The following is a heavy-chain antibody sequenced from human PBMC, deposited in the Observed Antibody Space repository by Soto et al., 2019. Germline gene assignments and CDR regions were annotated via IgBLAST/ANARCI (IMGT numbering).Heavy chain of an antibody. CDR1: GFTFSSYA. CDR2: ISGSGGST. Sequence: GGSLRLSCAASGFTFSSYAMSWVRQAPGKGLEWVSAISGSGGSTYYADSVKGRFTISRDNSKNTLYLQMNSLRAEDTAVYYCAKVMAATVTTIFYFDYWGQGTLVTVSS. J-gene: IGHJ4*02. V-gene: IGHV3-23*01. D-gene: IGHD4-17*01. CDR3: AKVMAATVTTIFYFDY.